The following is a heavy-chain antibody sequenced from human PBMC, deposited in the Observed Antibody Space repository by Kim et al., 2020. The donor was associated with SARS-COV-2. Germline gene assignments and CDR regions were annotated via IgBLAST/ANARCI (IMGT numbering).Heavy chain of an antibody. V-gene: IGHV4-59*12. J-gene: IGHJ4*02. CDR3: AREGHRRGLHQFDY. Sequence: SETLSLTCTVSGGSISSYYWSWIRQPPGKGLEWIGYIYYSGSTNYNPSLKSRVTISVDTSKNQFSLKLSSVTAADTAVYYCAREGHRRGLHQFDYWGQGT. CDR2: IYYSGST. CDR1: GGSISSYY. D-gene: IGHD4-4*01.